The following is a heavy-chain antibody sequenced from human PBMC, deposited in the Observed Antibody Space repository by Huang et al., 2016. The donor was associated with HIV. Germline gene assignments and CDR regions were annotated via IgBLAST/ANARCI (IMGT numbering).Heavy chain of an antibody. Sequence: QVQLQESGPGLVKPSETLSLTGTVSGDSITNHYWDWMRQPPGKGREWIGSVHHSGSTNYNHSLKSRVTISVDTARNQFSLRLSSVTAADTAGYYCARDRRLPIVPSDYWGRGTLVTVSS. CDR1: GDSITNHY. V-gene: IGHV4-59*11. D-gene: IGHD5-12*01. CDR3: ARDRRLPIVPSDY. CDR2: VHHSGST. J-gene: IGHJ4*02.